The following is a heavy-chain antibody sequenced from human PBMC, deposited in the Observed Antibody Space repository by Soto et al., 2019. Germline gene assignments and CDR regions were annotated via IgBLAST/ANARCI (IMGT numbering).Heavy chain of an antibody. CDR3: AKVENRFIAARVDY. D-gene: IGHD6-6*01. V-gene: IGHV3-23*01. J-gene: IGHJ4*02. CDR1: GFTFSSYA. Sequence: EVQLLESGGGLVQPGGSLRLSWAASGFTFSSYAMSWVRQAPGKGLEWVSAISGSGGSTYYADSVKGRFTISRDNSKNTLYLQMNSLRAEDTAVYYCAKVENRFIAARVDYWGQGTLVTVSS. CDR2: ISGSGGST.